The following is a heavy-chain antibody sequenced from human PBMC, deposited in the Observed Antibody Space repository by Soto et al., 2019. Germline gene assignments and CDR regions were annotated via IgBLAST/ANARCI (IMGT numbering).Heavy chain of an antibody. CDR2: ISPSGGST. CDR3: ARAKPTTGDGFNYFDY. J-gene: IGHJ4*02. CDR1: RYTFTSYY. V-gene: IGHV1-46*01. Sequence: ASLKVSCKASRYTFTSYYIHWVRQAPGQGLEWMGVISPSGGSTSHAQKFRGRLTMTRDTSTSTVYMNLSSLRSEDTAIFYCARAKPTTGDGFNYFDYWGQGTLVTVSS. D-gene: IGHD1-1*01.